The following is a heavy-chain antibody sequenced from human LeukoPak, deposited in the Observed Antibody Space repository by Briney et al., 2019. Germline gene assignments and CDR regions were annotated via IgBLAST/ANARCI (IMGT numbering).Heavy chain of an antibody. CDR3: TTDLLLWFG. J-gene: IGHJ4*02. V-gene: IGHV3-15*01. CDR1: GFXFTNAW. D-gene: IGHD3-10*01. Sequence: GGSLRLSCAASGFXFTNAWISWVRQAPGKGLKWVGRIKSKTDGGTTDYAAPVKGRFTISRDDSKDTLYLQMNSLKTEDTAVYYCTTDLLLWFGWGQGTLVTVSS. CDR2: IKSKTDGGTT.